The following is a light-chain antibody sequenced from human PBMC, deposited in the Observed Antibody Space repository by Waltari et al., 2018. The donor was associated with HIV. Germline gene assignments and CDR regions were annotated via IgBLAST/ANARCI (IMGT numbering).Light chain of an antibody. Sequence: EIVMTQSPATLSVSPGERATLSCRASQSGSTNLAWYQQRPGQAPRLLIYAAATRATGVPGRFSGSGSGTEFTLTISSLQSEDFAVYFCQQYNDWHPYTFGQGTKLEI. J-gene: IGKJ2*01. V-gene: IGKV3-15*01. CDR3: QQYNDWHPYT. CDR1: QSGSTN. CDR2: AAA.